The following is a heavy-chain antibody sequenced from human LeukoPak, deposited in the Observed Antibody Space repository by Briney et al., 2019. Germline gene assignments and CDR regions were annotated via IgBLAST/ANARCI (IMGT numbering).Heavy chain of an antibody. D-gene: IGHD6-19*01. V-gene: IGHV3-30*02. CDR3: AKDYPASVYSSGWYGSAFDY. CDR2: IRYDGSNK. Sequence: PGGSLRLPCAASGFTFSSYGMHWVRQAPGKGLEWVAFIRYDGSNKYYADSVKGRFTISRDNSKNTLYLQMNSLRAEDTAVYYCAKDYPASVYSSGWYGSAFDYWGQGTLVTVSS. CDR1: GFTFSSYG. J-gene: IGHJ4*02.